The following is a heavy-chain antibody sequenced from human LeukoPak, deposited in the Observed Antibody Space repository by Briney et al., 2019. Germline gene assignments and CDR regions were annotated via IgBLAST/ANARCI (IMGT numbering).Heavy chain of an antibody. V-gene: IGHV1-69*05. CDR3: ARGRYCSSTSCFYYYYYMDV. CDR2: IIPIFGTA. Sequence: SVKVSFKSSGGTFSSCAISWVRQAPGQGLEWMGGIIPIFGTANYAQKFQGRVTITTDESTSTAYMELSSLRSEDTAVYYCARGRYCSSTSCFYYYYYMDVWGKGTTVTVSS. D-gene: IGHD2-2*01. CDR1: GGTFSSCA. J-gene: IGHJ6*03.